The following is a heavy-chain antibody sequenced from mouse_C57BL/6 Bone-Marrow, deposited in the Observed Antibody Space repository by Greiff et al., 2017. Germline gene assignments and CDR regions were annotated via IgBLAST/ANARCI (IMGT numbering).Heavy chain of an antibody. V-gene: IGHV14-4*01. J-gene: IGHJ2*01. CDR3: TTSTVVATDY. CDR2: IDPENGDT. CDR1: GFNIKDDY. D-gene: IGHD1-1*01. Sequence: VQLQQSGAELVRPGASVKLSCTASGFNIKDDYMHWVKQRPEQGLEWIGWIDPENGDTEYASKFQGKATITADTSSNTAYLQLSSLTSEYTAVYYCTTSTVVATDYWGQGTTLTVSS.